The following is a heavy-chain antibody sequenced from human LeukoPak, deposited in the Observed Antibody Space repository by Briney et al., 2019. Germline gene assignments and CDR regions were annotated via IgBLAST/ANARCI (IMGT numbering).Heavy chain of an antibody. Sequence: SETLSLTCTVSGGSISSSSYYWGWIRQPPGKGLEWIGNIYYSGSTYYNPSLKSRVTISVDTSKNQFSLKLSSVTAADTAVYYCARQSGSYGVYYYYMDVWGKGTTVTVSS. CDR1: GGSISSSSYY. D-gene: IGHD1-26*01. V-gene: IGHV4-39*01. CDR3: ARQSGSYGVYYYYMDV. J-gene: IGHJ6*03. CDR2: IYYSGST.